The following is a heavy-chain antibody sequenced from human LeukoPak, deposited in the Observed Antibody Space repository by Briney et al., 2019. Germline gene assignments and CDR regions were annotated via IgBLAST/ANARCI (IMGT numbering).Heavy chain of an antibody. V-gene: IGHV5-51*01. Sequence: GGALKISFQGSGCSFNNYWIGWVRPVPGKGLEWMGTIYPGDSDTRYSPSFQGQVTISANKSISTTYLQWSSLKASDTAMYYCAIGRGGQQLGDYWGQGTLVTVSS. J-gene: IGHJ4*02. CDR2: IYPGDSDT. CDR1: GCSFNNYW. D-gene: IGHD6-13*01. CDR3: AIGRGGQQLGDY.